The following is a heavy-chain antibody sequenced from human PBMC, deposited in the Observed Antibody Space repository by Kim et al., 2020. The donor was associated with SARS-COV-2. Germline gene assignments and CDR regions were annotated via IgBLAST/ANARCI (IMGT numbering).Heavy chain of an antibody. D-gene: IGHD4-17*01. V-gene: IGHV4-59*08. CDR2: IYYSGDT. CDR3: SIHFSNYGFYSGFDP. Sequence: SETLSLTCTVYGGSMSSYYWSWIRQPPGKGLEWIGYIYYSGDTNYNPSLKSRVTIPVDTSKNQFSLKLSSVTAADTALYYGSIHFSNYGFYSGFDPWGQG. CDR1: GGSMSSYY. J-gene: IGHJ5*02.